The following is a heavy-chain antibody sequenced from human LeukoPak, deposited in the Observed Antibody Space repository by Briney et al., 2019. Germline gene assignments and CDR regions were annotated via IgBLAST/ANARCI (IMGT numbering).Heavy chain of an antibody. D-gene: IGHD2-8*01. CDR2: IRYDGSNK. J-gene: IGHJ4*02. CDR3: ARGGVTSGGLDY. V-gene: IGHV3-30*02. Sequence: PGGSLRLSCAASGFTFSSYGMHWVRQAPGKGLEWVAFIRYDGSNKYYADSVKGRFTISRDNSKNTLYLQMNSLRSDDTAVYYCARGGVTSGGLDYWGQGTLVTVSS. CDR1: GFTFSSYG.